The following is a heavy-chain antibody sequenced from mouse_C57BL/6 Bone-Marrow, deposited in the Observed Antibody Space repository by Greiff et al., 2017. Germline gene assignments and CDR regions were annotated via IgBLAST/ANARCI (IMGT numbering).Heavy chain of an antibody. CDR2: IYPGDGDT. Sequence: QVQLKQSGAELVKPGASVKISCKASGYAFSSYWMNWVKQRPGKGLEWIGQIYPGDGDTNYNGKFKGKATLTADKSSSTAYMLLSSLTSEDSAVYFCARGGGDMITTWVYYAMDYWGQGTSVTVSS. J-gene: IGHJ4*01. D-gene: IGHD2-4*01. V-gene: IGHV1-80*01. CDR1: GYAFSSYW. CDR3: ARGGGDMITTWVYYAMDY.